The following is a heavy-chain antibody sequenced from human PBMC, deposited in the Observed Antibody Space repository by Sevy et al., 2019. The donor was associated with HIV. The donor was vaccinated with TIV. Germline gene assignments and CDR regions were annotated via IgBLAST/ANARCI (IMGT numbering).Heavy chain of an antibody. V-gene: IGHV3-23*01. CDR3: AREGCTKPHDY. Sequence: GGSLRLSCAASGFTFSKYSMSWVRQPPGKGLEWVSTLSFGCGEINYVGSVKGRFTNSRDNSKSSVYLQMNNLRPEDTAVYYCAREGCTKPHDYWGQGTLVTVSS. CDR2: LSFGCGEI. CDR1: GFTFSKYS. J-gene: IGHJ4*02. D-gene: IGHD2-8*01.